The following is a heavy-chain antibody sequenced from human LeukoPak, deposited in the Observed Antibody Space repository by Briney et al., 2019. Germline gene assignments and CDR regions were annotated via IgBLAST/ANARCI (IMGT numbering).Heavy chain of an antibody. J-gene: IGHJ4*02. Sequence: TGRSLRLSCAASGFIFSNFAMHWVRQAPGKGLEWVAVIAADGRDKHHADSVKGRSTISRDSSKNAVYLQMNSLRTEDTAVYYCARDRQRAAVYDFDYWGQGTLVTVSS. D-gene: IGHD6-25*01. CDR2: IAADGRDK. CDR3: ARDRQRAAVYDFDY. CDR1: GFIFSNFA. V-gene: IGHV3-30*04.